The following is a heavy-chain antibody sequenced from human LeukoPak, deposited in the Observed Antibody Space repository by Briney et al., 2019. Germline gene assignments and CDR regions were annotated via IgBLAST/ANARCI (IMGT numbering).Heavy chain of an antibody. Sequence: PSQTLSLTCTVSGGSISSYYWSCIRQPPENGLEWIGYIYYSGSTNYSPSLKSRVTMSIDTSKNQCSLKLSSVTAADTAVYYCARWSGYALDWGQGTLVTVSS. CDR2: IYYSGST. D-gene: IGHD2-8*01. V-gene: IGHV4-59*01. CDR3: ARWSGYALD. CDR1: GGSISSYY. J-gene: IGHJ4*02.